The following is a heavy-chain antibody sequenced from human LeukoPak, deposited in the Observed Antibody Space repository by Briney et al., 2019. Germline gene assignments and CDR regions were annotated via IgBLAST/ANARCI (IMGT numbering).Heavy chain of an antibody. CDR1: GYTFTSYG. Sequence: ASVKVSCKASGYTFTSYGISWVRQAPGQGLEWMGWISAYNGNTNYAQKLQGRVTMTTDTSTSTAYMELRSLRSDDTAVYYCARVGYYYDSSGYNFDYWGQGTLVTVSS. CDR2: ISAYNGNT. J-gene: IGHJ4*02. D-gene: IGHD3-22*01. CDR3: ARVGYYYDSSGYNFDY. V-gene: IGHV1-18*01.